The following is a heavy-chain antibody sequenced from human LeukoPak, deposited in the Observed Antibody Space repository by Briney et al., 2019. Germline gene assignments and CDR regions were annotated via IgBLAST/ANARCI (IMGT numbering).Heavy chain of an antibody. CDR3: ARASNGWSPFDY. Sequence: GGSLRLSCAASGFTFSSYWMHWVRQAPGKGLVWVSRINSDGSSTSYADSVKGRFTISRDNAKNTLYLQTNSLRAEDTAVYYCARASNGWSPFDYWGQGTLVTVSS. CDR2: INSDGSST. J-gene: IGHJ4*02. D-gene: IGHD6-19*01. CDR1: GFTFSSYW. V-gene: IGHV3-74*01.